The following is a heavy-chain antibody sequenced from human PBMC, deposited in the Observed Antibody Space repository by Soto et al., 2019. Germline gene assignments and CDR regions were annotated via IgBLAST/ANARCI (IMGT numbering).Heavy chain of an antibody. CDR1: GYTFTSYG. V-gene: IGHV1-18*01. CDR2: ISAYNGNT. CDR3: ARGTAAAGIGGWFDP. D-gene: IGHD6-13*01. J-gene: IGHJ5*02. Sequence: ASVKVSCKASGYTFTSYGISWVRQAPGQGLEWMGWISAYNGNTNYAQKLQGRVTMTTDTSTSTAYMELRSLRSDDTAVYYCARGTAAAGIGGWFDPWGQGTLVTVSS.